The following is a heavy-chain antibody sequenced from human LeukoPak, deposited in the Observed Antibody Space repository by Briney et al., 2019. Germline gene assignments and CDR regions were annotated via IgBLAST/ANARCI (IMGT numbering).Heavy chain of an antibody. CDR3: ARETVTTLSSFDY. D-gene: IGHD4-17*01. CDR2: ISYDGSNK. Sequence: PGGSLRLSCAASGFTFSSYAMHWVRQAPGKGLEWVAVISYDGSNKYYADSVKGRFTISRDNSKNTLYLQMNSLRAEDTAVYYCARETVTTLSSFDYWGQGTLVTVSS. J-gene: IGHJ4*02. V-gene: IGHV3-30-3*01. CDR1: GFTFSSYA.